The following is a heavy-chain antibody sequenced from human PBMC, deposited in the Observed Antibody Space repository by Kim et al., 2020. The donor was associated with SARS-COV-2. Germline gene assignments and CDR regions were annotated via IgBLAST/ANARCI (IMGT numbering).Heavy chain of an antibody. V-gene: IGHV4-39*01. Sequence: LQSRVPISVATSKNQFSLKLSSVTAADTAVYYCARRRSRSSSWYSTNFDYWGQGTLVTVSS. J-gene: IGHJ4*02. CDR3: ARRRSRSSSWYSTNFDY. D-gene: IGHD6-13*01.